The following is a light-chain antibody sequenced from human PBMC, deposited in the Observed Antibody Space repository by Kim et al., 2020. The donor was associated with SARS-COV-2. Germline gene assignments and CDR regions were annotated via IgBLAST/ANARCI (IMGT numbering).Light chain of an antibody. V-gene: IGLV3-19*01. CDR1: SLRSNY. CDR2: GKN. Sequence: SSELTQDPAVSVALGQTVRITCQGDSLRSNYATWYQQKPGQAPIVVIYGKNNRPSGIPDRFSGSSSGNTAYLTITGTQAGDEADYYCNSRDSNDNVVFGG. J-gene: IGLJ2*01. CDR3: NSRDSNDNVV.